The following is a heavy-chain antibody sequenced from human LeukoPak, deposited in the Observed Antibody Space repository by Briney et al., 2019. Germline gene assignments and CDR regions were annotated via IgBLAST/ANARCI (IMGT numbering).Heavy chain of an antibody. Sequence: SETLSLTCTVSGGSISSYYWSWIRQPPGKGLEWIGYIYYSGSTNYNPSLKSRVTISVDTSKNQFSLKLSSVTAADTAVCYCARGGPLTVTTFDPWGQGTLVTVSS. CDR2: IYYSGST. J-gene: IGHJ5*02. CDR3: ARGGPLTVTTFDP. D-gene: IGHD4-17*01. V-gene: IGHV4-59*01. CDR1: GGSISSYY.